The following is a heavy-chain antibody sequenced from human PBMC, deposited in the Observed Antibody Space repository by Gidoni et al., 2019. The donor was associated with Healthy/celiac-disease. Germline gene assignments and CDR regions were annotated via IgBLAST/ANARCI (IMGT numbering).Heavy chain of an antibody. J-gene: IGHJ4*02. D-gene: IGHD3-22*01. CDR3: ARHPDYYDSSGYLS. V-gene: IGHV4-39*01. Sequence: QLQLQESGPGLVKPSETLSLTCTVSGGSISSSSYSWGWIRQPPGKGLAWIGSIYYSGSTYYNPSLKSRVTISVDTSKNQFSLKLSSVTAADTAVYHCARHPDYYDSSGYLSWGQGTLVTVSS. CDR2: IYYSGST. CDR1: GGSISSSSYS.